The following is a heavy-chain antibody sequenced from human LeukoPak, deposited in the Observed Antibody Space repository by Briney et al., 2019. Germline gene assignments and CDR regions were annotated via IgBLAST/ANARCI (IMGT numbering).Heavy chain of an antibody. CDR1: GFTFSAYT. CDR2: ISNDGSNK. J-gene: IGHJ4*02. V-gene: IGHV3-30-3*01. D-gene: IGHD3-22*01. Sequence: GGSLRLSCAASGFTFSAYTVHWVRQAPGKGLEWVAAISNDGSNKYYADSVKGRFTISRDNSKNTLYLQMNSLRAQDTAVYYCARGNYYYEGAWGQGTLVTVSS. CDR3: ARGNYYYEGA.